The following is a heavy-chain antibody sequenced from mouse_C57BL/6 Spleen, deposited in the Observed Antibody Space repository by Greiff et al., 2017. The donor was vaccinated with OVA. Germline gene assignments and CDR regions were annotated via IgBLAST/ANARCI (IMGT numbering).Heavy chain of an antibody. V-gene: IGHV1-81*01. CDR1: GYTFTSYG. CDR2: IYPRSGNT. J-gene: IGHJ2*01. Sequence: QVHVKQSGAELARPGASVKLSCKASGYTFTSYGISWVKQRTGQGLEWIGEIYPRSGNTYYNEKFKGKATLTADKSSSTAYMELRSLTSEDSAVYFCARGGGNSIFYFDYWGQGTTLTVSS. D-gene: IGHD2-1*01. CDR3: ARGGGNSIFYFDY.